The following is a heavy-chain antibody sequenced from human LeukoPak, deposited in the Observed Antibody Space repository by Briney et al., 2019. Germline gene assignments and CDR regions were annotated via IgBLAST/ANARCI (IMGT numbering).Heavy chain of an antibody. CDR3: ARDRTSPFDY. CDR1: GFTFSDSA. J-gene: IGHJ4*02. Sequence: GGSLRLSCAASGFTFSDSAMTWVRQAPGKGLEWVSLISASGVSTYYADSVKGRFTISRDNSKNTLYLQMNSLRAEDTAVYYCARDRTSPFDYWGQGTLVTVSS. V-gene: IGHV3-23*01. CDR2: ISASGVST. D-gene: IGHD1/OR15-1a*01.